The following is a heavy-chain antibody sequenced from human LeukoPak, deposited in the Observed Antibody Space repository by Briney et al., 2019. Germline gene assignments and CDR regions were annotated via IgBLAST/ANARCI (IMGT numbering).Heavy chain of an antibody. CDR1: GFTFRSYC. V-gene: IGHV3-21*01. CDR3: ARDAGGYPGYFQH. CDR2: ISSTSTYI. J-gene: IGHJ1*01. Sequence: GGSLRLSCAASGFTFRSYCLNWVRQAPGTGLEWVASISSTSTYIYYADSVKGRFTISRDNAKNSLYLQMNSLRAEDTAVYYCARDAGGYPGYFQHWGQGTLVTVSS. D-gene: IGHD1-26*01.